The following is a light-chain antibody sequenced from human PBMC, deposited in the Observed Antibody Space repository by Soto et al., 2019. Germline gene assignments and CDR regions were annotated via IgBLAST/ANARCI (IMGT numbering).Light chain of an antibody. CDR1: SSNIGADYG. Sequence: QSVLTQPPSVSGAPGQRVTISCAGSSSNIGADYGVHWYQQLPGTAPRLLIYDNNNRPSGVPDRFSGSKSGTSASLAITGLQAVDEADYYCQSYDSSLTDVVFGGGTKLT. V-gene: IGLV1-40*01. CDR3: QSYDSSLTDVV. CDR2: DNN. J-gene: IGLJ3*02.